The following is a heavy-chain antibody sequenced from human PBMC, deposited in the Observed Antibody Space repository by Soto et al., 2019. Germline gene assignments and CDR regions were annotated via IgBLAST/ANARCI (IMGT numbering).Heavy chain of an antibody. CDR2: ISYSGST. J-gene: IGHJ4*02. CDR3: ARHSDDYGDYEIDY. Sequence: QLQLQESGPGLVKPSETLSLTCTVSGGSISSSSYYWGWIRQPPGKGLEWIGSISYSGSTYYNPSLKSRVTISVDTSKNQFSLKLSSVTAADTAVYYCARHSDDYGDYEIDYWGQGTLVTVSS. V-gene: IGHV4-39*01. CDR1: GGSISSSSYY. D-gene: IGHD4-17*01.